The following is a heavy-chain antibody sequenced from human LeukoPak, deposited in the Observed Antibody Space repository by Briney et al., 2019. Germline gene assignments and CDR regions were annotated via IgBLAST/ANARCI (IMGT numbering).Heavy chain of an antibody. CDR2: ISYTGST. Sequence: SETLSLTCTVSGGSFSDYYWNWIRQPPGKGLEWIGYISYTGSTNYNPSLRGRVTLSVDTSNTQFSLKLSSVTAADTAVYYCARIPSRRIVITPAYFDLWGLGTLVTVSS. CDR3: ARIPSRRIVITPAYFDL. CDR1: GGSFSDYY. D-gene: IGHD3-16*01. J-gene: IGHJ4*02. V-gene: IGHV4-59*01.